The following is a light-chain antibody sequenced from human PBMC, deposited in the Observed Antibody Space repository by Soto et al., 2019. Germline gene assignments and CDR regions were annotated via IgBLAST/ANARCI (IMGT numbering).Light chain of an antibody. Sequence: QSALTQPASGSRSPGQSITISCTGTSSDVGGYNHVSWYQQDPDKAPKLIIYDVSNRPSGISNRFSGSKSGNTASLTISGLQAEDEADYYCSSYTSVSTVVFGGGTKLTLL. CDR3: SSYTSVSTVV. CDR2: DVS. V-gene: IGLV2-14*01. CDR1: SSDVGGYNH. J-gene: IGLJ2*01.